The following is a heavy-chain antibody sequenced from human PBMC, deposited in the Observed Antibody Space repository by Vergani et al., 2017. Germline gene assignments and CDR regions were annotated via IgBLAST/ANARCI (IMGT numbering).Heavy chain of an antibody. CDR1: GGTFSSYA. V-gene: IGHV1-69*06. J-gene: IGHJ4*02. CDR3: ARVGRAPWYSSGWHLKYYFDY. Sequence: QVQLVQSGAEVKKPGSSVKVSCKASGGTFSSYAISWVRQAPGQGLEWMGGIIPIFGTANYAQKFQGRVTITADKSTSTAYMELSSLRSEDTAVYYCARVGRAPWYSSGWHLKYYFDYWGQGTLVTVSS. D-gene: IGHD6-19*01. CDR2: IIPIFGTA.